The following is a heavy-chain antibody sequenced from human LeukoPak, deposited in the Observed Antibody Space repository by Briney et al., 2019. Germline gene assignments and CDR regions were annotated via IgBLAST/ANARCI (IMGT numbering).Heavy chain of an antibody. CDR1: GGSISSSSYY. CDR2: IYYSGST. J-gene: IGHJ4*02. Sequence: SETLSLTCTVSGGSISSSSYYWGWIRQPPGKGLEWIGSIYYSGSTYYNPSLKIRVTISVDTSKNQFSLKLSAVTAADTAVYYCARHLASLWFGELKDWGQGTLVTVSS. CDR3: ARHLASLWFGELKD. D-gene: IGHD3-10*01. V-gene: IGHV4-39*01.